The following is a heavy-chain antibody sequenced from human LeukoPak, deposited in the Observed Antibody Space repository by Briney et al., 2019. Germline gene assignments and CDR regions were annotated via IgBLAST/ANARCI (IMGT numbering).Heavy chain of an antibody. J-gene: IGHJ4*02. CDR3: ARYHSSSWYYNY. V-gene: IGHV3-21*01. CDR2: ISSSSSYI. CDR1: GFTFSSYS. D-gene: IGHD6-13*01. Sequence: GGSLRLSRAASGFTFSSYSMNWVRQAPGKGLEWVSSISSSSSYIYYADSVKGRFTISRDNAKNSLYLQMNSLRAEDTAVYYCARYHSSSWYYNYWGQGTLVTVSS.